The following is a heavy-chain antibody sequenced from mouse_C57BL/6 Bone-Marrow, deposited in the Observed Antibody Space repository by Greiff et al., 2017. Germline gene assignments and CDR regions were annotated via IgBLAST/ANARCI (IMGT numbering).Heavy chain of an antibody. CDR3: TTSFYGYFDV. J-gene: IGHJ1*03. Sequence: EVQLQQSGAELVRPGASVKLSCTASGFNIKDDYMHWVKQRPEQGLEWIGWIDPENGDTEYASKFQGKATITADTASNTAYLQLSSLTSDDTAFYYCTTSFYGYFDVWGTGTTVTVSS. CDR1: GFNIKDDY. CDR2: IDPENGDT. V-gene: IGHV14-4*01.